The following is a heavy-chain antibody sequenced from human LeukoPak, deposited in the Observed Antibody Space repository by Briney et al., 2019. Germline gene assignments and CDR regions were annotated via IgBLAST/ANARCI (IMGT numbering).Heavy chain of an antibody. CDR2: IYSDGTT. J-gene: IGHJ4*02. CDR3: ARVKWDFGACFDY. V-gene: IGHV3-53*01. D-gene: IGHD1-26*01. CDR1: GFTVSTNY. Sequence: GGSLRLSCAASGFTVSTNYMNWVRQAPGKGLGWISIIYSDGTTYYADSVKGRFTIPRDTSKNTLYLQMNSLRAEDTAVYYCARVKWDFGACFDYWGQGILVPVSS.